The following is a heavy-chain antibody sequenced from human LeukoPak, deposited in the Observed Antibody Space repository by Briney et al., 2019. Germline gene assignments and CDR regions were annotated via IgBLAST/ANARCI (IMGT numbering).Heavy chain of an antibody. CDR2: IRYDGSNK. V-gene: IGHV3-30*02. D-gene: IGHD2-2*01. Sequence: GGSLRLSCAASGFTFSTYGMHWVRQAPGKGLEWVAFIRYDGSNKYYADSVKGRFTISRDNSKDTVYLQMNSLRAEDTAVYYCAAPGVPAATYYFDYWGQGTLVTVSS. J-gene: IGHJ4*02. CDR1: GFTFSTYG. CDR3: AAPGVPAATYYFDY.